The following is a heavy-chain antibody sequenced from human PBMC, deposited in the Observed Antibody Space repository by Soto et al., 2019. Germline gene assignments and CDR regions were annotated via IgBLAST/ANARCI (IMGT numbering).Heavy chain of an antibody. CDR3: ARGEGVYDSSEDAFDI. CDR1: GGAISSFD. D-gene: IGHD3-22*01. V-gene: IGHV4-59*01. J-gene: IGHJ3*02. Sequence: SGTLALTCTVPGGAISSFDWSWIRQPPGKGLEWIGYIYYSGSTNYNPSLKSRVTISVDTSKNQFSLKLSSVTAADTAVYYCARGEGVYDSSEDAFDIWGQGTMVT. CDR2: IYYSGST.